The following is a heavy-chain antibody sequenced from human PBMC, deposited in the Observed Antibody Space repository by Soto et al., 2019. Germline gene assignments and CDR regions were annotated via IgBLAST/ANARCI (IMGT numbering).Heavy chain of an antibody. CDR2: IYYSGST. V-gene: IGHV4-31*03. J-gene: IGHJ5*02. Sequence: SETLSLTCTVSGGSISSGGYYWSWIRQHPGKGLEWIGYIYYSGSTYYNPSLKSRVTISVDTSKNQFSLKLSSVTAADTAVYYCARVARLGYSYGSNWFDPWGQGTLVTVSS. CDR3: ARVARLGYSYGSNWFDP. CDR1: GGSISSGGYY. D-gene: IGHD5-18*01.